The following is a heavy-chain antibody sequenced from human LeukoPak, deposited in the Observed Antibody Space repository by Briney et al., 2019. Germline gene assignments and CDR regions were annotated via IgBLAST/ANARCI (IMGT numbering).Heavy chain of an antibody. J-gene: IGHJ4*02. CDR1: GYTFTSYG. CDR3: ARSPRDGYNLF. Sequence: GASVKVSCKASGYTFTSYGISWVRQAPGQGLEWMGIINPSGGSTSYAQKFQGRATMTRDTSTSTVYMELSSLRSEDTAVYYCARSPRDGYNLFWGQGTLVTVSS. CDR2: INPSGGST. V-gene: IGHV1-46*01. D-gene: IGHD5-24*01.